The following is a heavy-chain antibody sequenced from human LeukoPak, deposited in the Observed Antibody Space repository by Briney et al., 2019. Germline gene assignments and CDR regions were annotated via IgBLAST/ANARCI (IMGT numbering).Heavy chain of an antibody. D-gene: IGHD1-1*01. CDR3: ARWKYYYYYMDV. CDR1: GFTFSSYE. CDR2: ISSSGSTI. J-gene: IGHJ6*03. V-gene: IGHV3-48*03. Sequence: GGSLRLSCAASGFTFSSYEMNWVRQAPGKGLEWVSYISSSGSTIYYADSVKGRFTISRDNAKNSLYLQMNSLRAEDTAVYYCARWKYYYYYMDVWGKGTTVTVS.